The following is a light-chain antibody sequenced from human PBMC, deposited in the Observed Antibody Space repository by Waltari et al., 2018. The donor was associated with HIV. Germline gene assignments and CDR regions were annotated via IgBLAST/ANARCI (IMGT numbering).Light chain of an antibody. CDR3: SSCAGTYTWV. CDR1: SSDVGGYDY. J-gene: IGLJ3*02. V-gene: IGLV2-11*01. CDR2: DVT. Sequence: QSALTQPHSVSGSPGQSVTISCTGTSSDVGGYDYVSWYQQHPGKAPKFIIYDVTTRPAGVPARFSASKAGNTASLTISDLQTEDEADYYCSSCAGTYTWVFGGGTKLTVL.